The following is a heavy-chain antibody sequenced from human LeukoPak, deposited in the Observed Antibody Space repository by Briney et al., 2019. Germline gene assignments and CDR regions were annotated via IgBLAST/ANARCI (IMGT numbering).Heavy chain of an antibody. J-gene: IGHJ6*02. CDR3: ARPTYGDYGMDV. Sequence: GGSLRLSCVASGFPFSSYWMTWVRQAPGKGLEWVSYISSSSSTIYYTDSVKGRFTISRDNAKNSLYLQMNSLRDEDTAVYYCARPTYGDYGMDVWGQGTTVTVSS. CDR1: GFPFSSYW. D-gene: IGHD4-17*01. CDR2: ISSSSSTI. V-gene: IGHV3-48*02.